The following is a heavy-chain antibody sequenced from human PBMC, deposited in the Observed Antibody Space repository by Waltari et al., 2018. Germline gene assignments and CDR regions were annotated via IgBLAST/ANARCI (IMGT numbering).Heavy chain of an antibody. D-gene: IGHD1-1*01. J-gene: IGHJ3*01. CDR3: ATVGTAAFDV. V-gene: IGHV4-39*01. Sequence: QLQLQESGPRLVRPSETLSLICRVSGVSITSNRHYWAWIRQSPGQCLECIGTVSYSGTTYISPSLKRRVSVSRDTSKNQVSLILGSVTAADMAVYYCATVGTAAFDVWGQGTMVTGSS. CDR1: GVSITSNRHY. CDR2: VSYSGTT.